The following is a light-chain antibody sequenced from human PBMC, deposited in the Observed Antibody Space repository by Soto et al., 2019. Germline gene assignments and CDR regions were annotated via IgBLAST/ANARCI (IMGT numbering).Light chain of an antibody. J-gene: IGKJ1*01. V-gene: IGKV1-33*01. Sequence: DIQMTQSPSSLSASVGDRVTITCQASQNINNYLNWYQQKPGRAPKLLIYDASNLEAGVPSRFRGSGSGTDFTFTISRLQPEDIATYYCQQSYSTATWTFGQGTKVDIK. CDR3: QQSYSTATWT. CDR1: QNINNY. CDR2: DAS.